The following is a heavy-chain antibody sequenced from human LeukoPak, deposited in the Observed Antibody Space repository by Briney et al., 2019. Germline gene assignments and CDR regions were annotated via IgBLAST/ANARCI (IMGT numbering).Heavy chain of an antibody. V-gene: IGHV3-74*01. D-gene: IGHD6-19*01. CDR3: ARETSRGSRWLAGNDAFDI. CDR2: VSPDGRST. J-gene: IGHJ3*02. Sequence: GGSLRLSCAGSGVPIKTYWMHWVRQVPGKALVWVSRVSPDGRSTTYADSVKGRFTISRDNAKNTVYLQMNSLRAEDTAVYYCARETSRGSRWLAGNDAFDIWGQGTMVTVSS. CDR1: GVPIKTYW.